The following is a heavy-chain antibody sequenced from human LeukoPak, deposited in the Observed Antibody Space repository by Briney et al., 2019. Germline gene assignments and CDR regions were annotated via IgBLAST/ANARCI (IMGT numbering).Heavy chain of an antibody. J-gene: IGHJ4*02. CDR2: IYRGGDT. V-gene: IGHV3-53*01. CDR1: GFAVSDYY. Sequence: GGSLRLSCAASGFAVSDYYMSWVRQAPGKGLEWVSVIYRGGDTYYADSVKGRFTISRDNSKNTLYLQMNSLRAEDTAVYYCARDSWDGYNSYFDYWGQGTLVTVSS. D-gene: IGHD5-24*01. CDR3: ARDSWDGYNSYFDY.